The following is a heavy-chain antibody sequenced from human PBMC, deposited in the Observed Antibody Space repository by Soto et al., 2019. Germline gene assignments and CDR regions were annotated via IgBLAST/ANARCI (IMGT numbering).Heavy chain of an antibody. Sequence: GGSLRLSCAASGFTFSSYGMHWVRQAPGKGLEWVAVIWYDGSNKYYADSVKGRFTISRDNSKNTLYLQMNSLRAEDTAVYYCARDFGEKYYDFWSGSPHYGMDVWGQGTTVTVSS. CDR1: GFTFSSYG. CDR2: IWYDGSNK. V-gene: IGHV3-33*01. D-gene: IGHD3-3*01. CDR3: ARDFGEKYYDFWSGSPHYGMDV. J-gene: IGHJ6*02.